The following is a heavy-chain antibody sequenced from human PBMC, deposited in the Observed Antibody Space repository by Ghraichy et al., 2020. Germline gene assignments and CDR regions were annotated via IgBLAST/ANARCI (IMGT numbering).Heavy chain of an antibody. D-gene: IGHD6-19*01. CDR1: GYTFSSYA. CDR2: IIPIFGTA. J-gene: IGHJ3*02. Sequence: SVKVSCKASGYTFSSYAISWVRQAPGQGLEWMGGIIPIFGTANYAQKFQGRVTITADESTSTAYMELSSLRSEDTAVYYCAGEEAVADAFDIWGQGTMVTVSS. V-gene: IGHV1-69*13. CDR3: AGEEAVADAFDI.